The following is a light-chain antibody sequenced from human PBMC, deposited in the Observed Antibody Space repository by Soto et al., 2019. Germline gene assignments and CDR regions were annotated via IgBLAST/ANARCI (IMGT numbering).Light chain of an antibody. CDR1: QRVSSSY. J-gene: IGKJ1*01. CDR3: QQYDSSPGT. CDR2: GAS. Sequence: EIVLTQSPGTLSLSPGERVTLSCRASQRVSSSYLAWYQQKLGQAPRLLIYGASSRATGIPDRFSGSRSGTDFTLTISRLEPEDFAVYYCQQYDSSPGTFGQGTKVEIK. V-gene: IGKV3-20*01.